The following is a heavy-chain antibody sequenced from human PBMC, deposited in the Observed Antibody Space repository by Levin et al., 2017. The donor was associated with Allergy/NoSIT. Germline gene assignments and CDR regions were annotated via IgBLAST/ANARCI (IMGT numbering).Heavy chain of an antibody. CDR3: ARDFGGGRHYYFDY. J-gene: IGHJ4*02. CDR1: GYTFTGYY. Sequence: GESLKISCKASGYTFTGYYMHWVRQAPGQGLEWMGWINPNSGGTNYAQKFQGRVTMTRDTSISTAYMELSRLRSDDTAVYYCARDFGGGRHYYFDYWGQGTLVTVSS. D-gene: IGHD2-15*01. V-gene: IGHV1-2*02. CDR2: INPNSGGT.